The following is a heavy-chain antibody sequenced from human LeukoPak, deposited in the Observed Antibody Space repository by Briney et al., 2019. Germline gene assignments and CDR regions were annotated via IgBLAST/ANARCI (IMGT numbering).Heavy chain of an antibody. J-gene: IGHJ4*02. V-gene: IGHV4-4*02. CDR2: IYHSGST. CDR3: ARKASSYSSGWPYYFDY. Sequence: PSETLSLTCAVSGGPISSSNWWSWVRQPPGKGLEWIGEIYHSGSTNYNPSLKSRVTISVDKSKNQFSLKLSSVTAADTAVYYCARKASSYSSGWPYYFDYWGQGTLVTVSS. CDR1: GGPISSSNW. D-gene: IGHD6-19*01.